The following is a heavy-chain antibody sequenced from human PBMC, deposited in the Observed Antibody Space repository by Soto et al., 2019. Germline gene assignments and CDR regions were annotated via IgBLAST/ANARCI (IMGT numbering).Heavy chain of an antibody. Sequence: ASVKVSWKTSGYTFNTYYISWLRQAPGQGLEWIGWISTYNGNTNYVPKFQGRITITTDTSTSTAYMELRSLRSDDTALYFCARDTSNYFAFPGQRTPVRVSS. CDR1: GYTFNTYY. CDR3: ARDTSNYFAF. D-gene: IGHD1-1*01. CDR2: ISTYNGNT. J-gene: IGHJ4*02. V-gene: IGHV1-18*01.